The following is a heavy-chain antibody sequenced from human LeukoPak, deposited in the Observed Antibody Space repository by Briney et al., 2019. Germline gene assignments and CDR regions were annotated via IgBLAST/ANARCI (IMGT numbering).Heavy chain of an antibody. CDR2: ISGSSSYI. CDR1: GFTFSSYS. J-gene: IGHJ3*02. V-gene: IGHV3-21*01. D-gene: IGHD6-19*01. Sequence: GGSLRLSCAASGFTFSSYSMNWVRQAPGKGLEWVSSISGSSSYINYADSVKGRFTISRDNAQNSLFLQLNSLRAEDTAVYYCARDPYSSGWYEGAFDIWGQGTMVTVSS. CDR3: ARDPYSSGWYEGAFDI.